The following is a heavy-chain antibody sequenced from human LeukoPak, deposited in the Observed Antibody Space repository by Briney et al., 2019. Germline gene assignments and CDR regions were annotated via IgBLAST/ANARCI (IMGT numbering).Heavy chain of an antibody. D-gene: IGHD2-8*01. CDR2: ISSSSGYT. V-gene: IGHV3-11*06. Sequence: GGSLRLSCAASGFAVSSNYMTWIRQAPGKGLEWVSYISSSSGYTNYADSVKGRFTISRDNAKNSLYLQMNSLRAEDTAVYYCARVDEGRNGVTVGYWGQGTLVTVSS. CDR3: ARVDEGRNGVTVGY. J-gene: IGHJ4*02. CDR1: GFAVSSNY.